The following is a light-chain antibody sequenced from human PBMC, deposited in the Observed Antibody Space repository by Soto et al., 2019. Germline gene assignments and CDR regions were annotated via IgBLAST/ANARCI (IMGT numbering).Light chain of an antibody. V-gene: IGKV3-20*01. CDR2: GTS. J-gene: IGKJ5*01. CDR1: QTVRNNY. Sequence: EFVLTQSPGTLSLSPGERATLSCRASQTVRNNYLAWYQQKPGQAPRLLIYGTSNRATGIPDRFSGSGSGTDFSLTISSLEPGDLAVYYCQQYGSNWAITFGQGTRLEIK. CDR3: QQYGSNWAIT.